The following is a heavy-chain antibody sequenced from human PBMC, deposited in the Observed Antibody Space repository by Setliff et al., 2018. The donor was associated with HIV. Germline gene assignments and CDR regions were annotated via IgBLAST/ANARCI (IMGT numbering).Heavy chain of an antibody. CDR3: ARDHQWLLRGSYYYYYYMDV. CDR1: GYTFISYY. CDR2: INPSGAIT. J-gene: IGHJ6*03. Sequence: GASVKVSCKTSGYTFISYYIYWVRQAPGQGLEWMGMINPSGAITSYAQNFQGRVTMTRDTFTSTVYMELIRLRSDDTAVYYCARDHQWLLRGSYYYYYYMDVWGKGTTVTV. D-gene: IGHD5-12*01. V-gene: IGHV1-46*01.